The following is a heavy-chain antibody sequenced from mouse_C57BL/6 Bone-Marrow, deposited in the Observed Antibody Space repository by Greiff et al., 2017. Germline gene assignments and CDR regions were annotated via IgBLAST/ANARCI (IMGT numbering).Heavy chain of an antibody. CDR1: GYTFTSYW. CDR3: VGLYGNYVWFAY. J-gene: IGHJ3*01. Sequence: QVQLQQPGAELVKPGASVKVSCKASGYTFTSYWMHWVKQRPGQGLEWIGRIHPSDSDTNYNQKFKGKATLTVDKSSSTAYMQLSSLTSEDSAVYYCVGLYGNYVWFAYWGQGTLVTVSA. D-gene: IGHD2-1*01. CDR2: IHPSDSDT. V-gene: IGHV1-74*01.